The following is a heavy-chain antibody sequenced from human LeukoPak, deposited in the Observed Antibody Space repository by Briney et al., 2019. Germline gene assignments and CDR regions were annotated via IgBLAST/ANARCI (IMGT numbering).Heavy chain of an antibody. CDR1: GFTFSSYA. J-gene: IGHJ6*02. D-gene: IGHD3-10*01. Sequence: GGSLRLACAAYGFTFSSYAMDWVRQARGKGLEWEAVISYDGSNKYYADSVKGRFTISRDNSKNTLYPQMNSLRAEGTAVYYCAREYGSGSHYGMDVWGQGTAVTVSS. CDR3: AREYGSGSHYGMDV. V-gene: IGHV3-30-3*01. CDR2: ISYDGSNK.